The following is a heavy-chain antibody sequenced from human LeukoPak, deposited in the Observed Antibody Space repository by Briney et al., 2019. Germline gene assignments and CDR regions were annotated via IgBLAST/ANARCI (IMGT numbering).Heavy chain of an antibody. Sequence: PGGSLRLSCAASGFTFSSYAMSWVRQAPGKGLEWVSAISGSGGSTYYADSVKGRFTISRDNSKNTLYLQMNSLRAEDTAVYYCAKLHPAHAGRWPTITMVRGVKVYFDYWGQGTLVTVSS. CDR3: AKLHPAHAGRWPTITMVRGVKVYFDY. CDR2: ISGSGGST. J-gene: IGHJ4*02. V-gene: IGHV3-23*01. CDR1: GFTFSSYA. D-gene: IGHD3-10*01.